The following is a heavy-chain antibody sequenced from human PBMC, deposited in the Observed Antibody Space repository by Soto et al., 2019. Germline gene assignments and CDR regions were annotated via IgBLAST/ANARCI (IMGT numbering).Heavy chain of an antibody. CDR3: ASEAGYKRSY. D-gene: IGHD5-12*01. V-gene: IGHV4-30-4*01. Sequence: LSLTCTLSGGPISTGDYYWSLLRQPPGKGLEWIGYISYSGSTFYSPSLKSRITISLNTPKNRFSLRLGSVTAADTAVYYCASEAGYKRSYRGQGIQVTVSS. CDR1: GGPISTGDYY. CDR2: ISYSGST. J-gene: IGHJ4*02.